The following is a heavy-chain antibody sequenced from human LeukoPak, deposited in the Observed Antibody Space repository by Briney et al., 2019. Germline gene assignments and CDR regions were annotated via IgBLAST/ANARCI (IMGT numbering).Heavy chain of an antibody. J-gene: IGHJ6*03. CDR2: IRYDETTK. D-gene: IGHD1-14*01. V-gene: IGHV3-30*02. CDR1: GFNFGIYG. CDR3: AKTGFQWGDYYYYMDV. Sequence: GRSLRLSCTASGFNFGIYGMHWVRQAPGKGLEWVAFIRYDETTKYYADSVEGRFTISRDNSKNTLYLQMTSLRVEDTAVYSCAKTGFQWGDYYYYMDVWGKGTTVTVSS.